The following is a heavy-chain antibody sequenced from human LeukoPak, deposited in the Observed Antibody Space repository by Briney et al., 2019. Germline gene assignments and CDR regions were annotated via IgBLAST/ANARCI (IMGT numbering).Heavy chain of an antibody. CDR1: GFTFHYAW. D-gene: IGHD6-19*01. J-gene: IGHJ4*02. Sequence: GGSLRLSCAASGFTFHYAWMSWVRQAPGKGLEWVANMNGDGSEKYYVGSVKGRFTISRDNAKNSLFLQMNSLRAEDTAVYYCARDKEGVAGPAYRGQGTLVTVSS. V-gene: IGHV3-7*05. CDR2: MNGDGSEK. CDR3: ARDKEGVAGPAY.